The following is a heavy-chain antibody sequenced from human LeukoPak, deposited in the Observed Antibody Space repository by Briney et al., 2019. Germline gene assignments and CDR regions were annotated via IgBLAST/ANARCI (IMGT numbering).Heavy chain of an antibody. Sequence: SCKASGYTFSDYCMSWVRQAPGKGLEWVSTISEGGGNTYYADSVKGRFTISRDNAKNTLNLQMNSLRAEDTAVYYCAKDRCSNGIGCYYYYMDVWGKGTTVTISS. J-gene: IGHJ6*03. D-gene: IGHD2-8*01. CDR2: ISEGGGNT. CDR1: GYTFSDYC. CDR3: AKDRCSNGIGCYYYYMDV. V-gene: IGHV3-23*01.